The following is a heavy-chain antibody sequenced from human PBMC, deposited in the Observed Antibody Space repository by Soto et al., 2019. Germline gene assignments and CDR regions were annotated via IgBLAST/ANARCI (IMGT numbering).Heavy chain of an antibody. D-gene: IGHD3-16*01. CDR1: GGSISSYY. CDR3: ARHLYCWGERFDP. J-gene: IGHJ5*02. V-gene: IGHV4-59*08. CDR2: IYYSGST. Sequence: QVQLQESGPGLVKPSETLSLTCTVSGGSISSYYWSWIRQPPGKGLEWIGYIYYSGSTNYNPSLKSRVPISVDTSKNQFSLKLSSVTAADTAVYYWARHLYCWGERFDPWGQGTLVTVSS.